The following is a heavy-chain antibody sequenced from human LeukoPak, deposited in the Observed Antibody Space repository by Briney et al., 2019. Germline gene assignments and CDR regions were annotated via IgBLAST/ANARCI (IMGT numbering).Heavy chain of an antibody. J-gene: IGHJ3*02. V-gene: IGHV3-74*01. CDR2: INSDGSSL. CDR1: GFTSSSYW. Sequence: PGGSLRLSCAASGFTSSSYWMHWVRRAPGKGLVWVSRINSDGSSLNYADSVKGRFTISRDNAKNTLYLQMNSLRAEDTAVYYCARDGMITAYAFDIWGQGTMVTVSS. CDR3: ARDGMITAYAFDI. D-gene: IGHD3-16*01.